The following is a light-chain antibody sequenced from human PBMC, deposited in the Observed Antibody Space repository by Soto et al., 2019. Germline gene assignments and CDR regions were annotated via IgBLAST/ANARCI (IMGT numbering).Light chain of an antibody. CDR2: EVS. J-gene: IGLJ1*01. V-gene: IGLV2-23*02. CDR1: SSDVGSYNL. Sequence: QSVLTQPASVSGSPGQSITISCTGTSSDVGSYNLVSWYQQHPGKAPKLMIYEVSKRPSGVSNRFSGSKSGNTASLTISGLQAEDEADYYCCSYVGRSSFYVFGTGTKVNVL. CDR3: CSYVGRSSFYV.